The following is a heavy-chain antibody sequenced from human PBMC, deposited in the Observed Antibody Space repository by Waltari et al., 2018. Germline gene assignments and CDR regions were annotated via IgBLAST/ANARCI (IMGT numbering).Heavy chain of an antibody. J-gene: IGHJ6*02. CDR1: GFIFSNYW. Sequence: EVQLVESGGDFVQPGGSLRLSCAASGFIFSNYWMTWVRQAPGKGMEWVAKKKEDGKEKYYVASGKGRCTISRDNAGNSMDLEMNSLRVEDTAVYYCARDGRLYYDFWSGSYGLDAWGQGTTVIISS. V-gene: IGHV3-7*01. D-gene: IGHD3-3*01. CDR3: ARDGRLYYDFWSGSYGLDA. CDR2: KKEDGKEK.